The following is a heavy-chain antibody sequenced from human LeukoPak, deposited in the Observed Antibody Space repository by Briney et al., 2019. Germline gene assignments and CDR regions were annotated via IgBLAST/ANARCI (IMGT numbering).Heavy chain of an antibody. CDR3: ASSGYSYGYYFDY. CDR2: IYTSGST. CDR1: GGSISSGSYY. D-gene: IGHD5-18*01. Sequence: SETLSLTCTVSGGSISSGSYYWSWIRQPAGKGLGWIGRIYTSGSTNYNSSLKSRVTISVDTSKNQFSLKLSPVTAADTAVYYCASSGYSYGYYFDYWGQGTLVTVSS. J-gene: IGHJ4*02. V-gene: IGHV4-61*02.